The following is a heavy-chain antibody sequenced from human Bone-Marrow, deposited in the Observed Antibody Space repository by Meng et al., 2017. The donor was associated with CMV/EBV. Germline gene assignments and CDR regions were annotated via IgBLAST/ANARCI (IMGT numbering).Heavy chain of an antibody. CDR1: GYTFTGYY. D-gene: IGHD6-6*01. CDR3: ARGRGSIAARGSWNY. Sequence: ASVKVSCKASGYTFTGYYMHWVRQAPGQGLEWMGWINPNSGGTNYAQKFQGRVTMTRDTSISTAYMELSRLRSDDTAVYYCARGRGSIAARGSWNYFGQGTLVTVSS. CDR2: INPNSGGT. J-gene: IGHJ4*02. V-gene: IGHV1-2*02.